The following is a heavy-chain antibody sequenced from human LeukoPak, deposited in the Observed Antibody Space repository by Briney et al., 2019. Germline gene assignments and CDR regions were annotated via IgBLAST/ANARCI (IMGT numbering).Heavy chain of an antibody. V-gene: IGHV5-51*01. Sequence: GESLKISCKGSEYSFTSYWIGWVRQMPGKGLEWMGIIYPGDSDTRYSPSFQGQVTISADKSISTAYLQWSSLKASDTAVYYRARIGIYYCYYMDVWGKGTTVTVSS. CDR2: IYPGDSDT. CDR3: ARIGIYYCYYMDV. CDR1: EYSFTSYW. J-gene: IGHJ6*03.